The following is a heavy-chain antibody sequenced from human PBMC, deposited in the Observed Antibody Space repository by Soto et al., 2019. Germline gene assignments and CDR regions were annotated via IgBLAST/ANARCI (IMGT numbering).Heavy chain of an antibody. J-gene: IGHJ3*02. V-gene: IGHV4-34*01. CDR1: GGSFSGYY. CDR3: ARATGNDAFDI. Sequence: SETLSLTCAVYGGSFSGYYWSWIRQPPGKGLEWIGEINHSGSTNYNPSLKSRVTISVDTSKNQFSLKLSSVTAADTAVYYCARATGNDAFDIWGQGTMVTVS. CDR2: INHSGST. D-gene: IGHD2-15*01.